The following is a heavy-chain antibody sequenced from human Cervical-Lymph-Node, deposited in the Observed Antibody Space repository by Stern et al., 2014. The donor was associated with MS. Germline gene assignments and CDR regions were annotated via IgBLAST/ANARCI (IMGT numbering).Heavy chain of an antibody. V-gene: IGHV1-69*08. CDR2: STPIFGTA. D-gene: IGHD2-15*01. Sequence: QMQLEPSGSEVKRPGGSVRSSCKAFGGTFSSYTMSWVRQAPGQGLEWMGRSTPIFGTANYAQKFQDRVTITADKFTSTAYMALNSLRSEDTAVYYCAREALLGGNYYALDVWGQGTTVTVSS. J-gene: IGHJ6*02. CDR1: GGTFSSYT. CDR3: AREALLGGNYYALDV.